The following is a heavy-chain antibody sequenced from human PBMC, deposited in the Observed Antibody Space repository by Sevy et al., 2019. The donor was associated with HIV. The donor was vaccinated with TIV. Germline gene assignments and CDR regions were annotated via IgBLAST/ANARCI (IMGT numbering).Heavy chain of an antibody. J-gene: IGHJ4*02. V-gene: IGHV4-39*01. D-gene: IGHD6-19*01. CDR2: IYYSGST. CDR1: SGSISSTTYY. CDR3: ARHGGIAVATLDY. Sequence: SETLSLTCTVSSGSISSTTYYWGWIRQPPGKGLEWIASIYYSGSTYYNVSLESRVTISVDMSENQFSLRLSSVTAADTAVYYCARHGGIAVATLDYWGQGTLVTVSS.